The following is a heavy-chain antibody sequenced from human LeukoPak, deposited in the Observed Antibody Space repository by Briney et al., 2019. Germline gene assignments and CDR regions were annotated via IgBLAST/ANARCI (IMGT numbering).Heavy chain of an antibody. V-gene: IGHV1-8*01. CDR1: GYTFTSYD. CDR3: ARRWLTYYDFWSGSNDAFDI. Sequence: ASVKVSCKASGYTFTSYDINWVRQATGHGLEWMGWMNPNSGNTGYAQKFQGRVTMTRNTSISTAYMELSSLRSEDTAVYYCARRWLTYYDFWSGSNDAFDIWGQGTMVTVSS. J-gene: IGHJ3*02. D-gene: IGHD3-3*01. CDR2: MNPNSGNT.